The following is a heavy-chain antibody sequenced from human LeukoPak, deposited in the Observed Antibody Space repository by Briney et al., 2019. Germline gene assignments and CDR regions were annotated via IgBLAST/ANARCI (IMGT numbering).Heavy chain of an antibody. V-gene: IGHV1-18*01. CDR3: ARLYQLPNFYYYGMDV. CDR1: GYPFTNYG. J-gene: IGHJ6*02. D-gene: IGHD2-2*01. CDR2: ISGYNGNT. Sequence: ASVKVSCKASGYPFTNYGISWVRQAPGQGFEWMGWISGYNGNTNHAQKLQGRLTMTTDTSTATAYMELRSLRSDDTAVYYCARLYQLPNFYYYGMDVWGQGTTVTVSS.